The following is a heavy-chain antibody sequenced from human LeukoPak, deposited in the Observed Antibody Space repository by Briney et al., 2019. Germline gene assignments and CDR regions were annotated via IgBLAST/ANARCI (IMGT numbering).Heavy chain of an antibody. J-gene: IGHJ4*02. Sequence: GESLKISCKGSGYSITCYWIGWVRQMPGKGLEWVGIIYPGDSDTRYSPSFQGQVTISADKSISTAYLQWSNLKASDTAMYYCVRLRDGRAFGAIDCLGQGSLVTVSS. CDR1: GYSITCYW. V-gene: IGHV5-51*01. D-gene: IGHD3-10*01. CDR2: IYPGDSDT. CDR3: VRLRDGRAFGAIDC.